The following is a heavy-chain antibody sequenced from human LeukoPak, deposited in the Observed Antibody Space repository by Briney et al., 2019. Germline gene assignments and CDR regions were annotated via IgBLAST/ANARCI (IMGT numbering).Heavy chain of an antibody. CDR2: IKQDGSEK. CDR3: ARDRVLLSTSPLDY. D-gene: IGHD2/OR15-2a*01. CDR1: GFTFSSYW. V-gene: IGHV3-7*01. J-gene: IGHJ4*02. Sequence: GGSLRLSCAASGFTFSSYWMSWVRQAPGKGLEWVANIKQDGSEKYYVDSVKGRFTISRNNAKNSLYLQMNSLRAEDTAVYYCARDRVLLSTSPLDYWGQGTLVTVSS.